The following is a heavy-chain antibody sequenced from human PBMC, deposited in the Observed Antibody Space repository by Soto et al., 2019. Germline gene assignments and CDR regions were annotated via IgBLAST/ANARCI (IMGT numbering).Heavy chain of an antibody. CDR2: ISYDGSNK. CDR1: GFTFSSYG. Sequence: PGGSLRLSCAASGFTFSSYGMHWVRQAPGKGLEWVAVISYDGSNKYYADSVKGRFTISRDNSKNTLYLQMNSLRAEDTAVYYCAKEYYDFWSGYYYYYGMDVWGQGTTVTVSS. J-gene: IGHJ6*02. D-gene: IGHD3-3*01. V-gene: IGHV3-30*18. CDR3: AKEYYDFWSGYYYYYGMDV.